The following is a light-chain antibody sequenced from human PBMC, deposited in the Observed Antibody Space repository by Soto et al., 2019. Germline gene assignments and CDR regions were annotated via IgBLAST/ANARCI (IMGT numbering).Light chain of an antibody. CDR3: QQSYTAPYT. V-gene: IGKV1-39*01. CDR1: RSISNY. J-gene: IGKJ3*01. Sequence: DIQMTQSPSSLSASVGDAVSLTCRASRSISNYLNWNQQKPGRAPKLLISGASSLQRGVPSRFSGRGSGTTFTLTITSLQPDDFAIYFCQQSYTAPYTFGPGTKVEIK. CDR2: GAS.